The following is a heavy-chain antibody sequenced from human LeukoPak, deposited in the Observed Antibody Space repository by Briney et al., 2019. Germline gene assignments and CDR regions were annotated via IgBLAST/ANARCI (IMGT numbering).Heavy chain of an antibody. V-gene: IGHV4-31*03. CDR3: ARGGSFLGNYVY. D-gene: IGHD3-16*01. CDR1: GGSISSGGYY. CDR2: IYNSGST. J-gene: IGHJ4*02. Sequence: SQTLSLTCSVSGGSISSGGYYWSWLRQHPGKGLEWIGYIYNSGSTYYNPSLKSRVTISVDTSKNQFSLKLNSVTAADTAVYYCARGGSFLGNYVYWGQGTLVTVSS.